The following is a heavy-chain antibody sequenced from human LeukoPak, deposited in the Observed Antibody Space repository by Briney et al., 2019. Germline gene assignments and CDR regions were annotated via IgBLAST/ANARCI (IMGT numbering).Heavy chain of an antibody. CDR3: ARGFWGVYTAYYYTDV. D-gene: IGHD3-10*01. J-gene: IGHJ6*03. V-gene: IGHV1-18*01. Sequence: GASVQVSCKASGYTFTTYGISWVRQAPGQGLEWMGWISAYNGNTNYAQKLQGRVTITADESTSTAYMELSSLRSEDTAVYYCARGFWGVYTAYYYTDVWGKGTTVTISS. CDR2: ISAYNGNT. CDR1: GYTFTTYG.